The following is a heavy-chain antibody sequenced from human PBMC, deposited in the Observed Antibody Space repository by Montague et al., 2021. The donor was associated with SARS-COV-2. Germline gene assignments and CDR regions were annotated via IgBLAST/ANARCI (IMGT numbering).Heavy chain of an antibody. Sequence: SETLSLTCTVSGGSISRSTSSWAWIRQPPGKGLEWIGSISYTGSTYYNPSLKSRVTISVDTSRNQSSLRLSSVTAADTSAYYCARLPLVSSWSRAAGYYYYGTDVWGQGTTVTVSS. D-gene: IGHD6-13*01. CDR2: ISYTGST. J-gene: IGHJ6*02. CDR1: GGSISRSTSS. CDR3: ARLPLVSSWSRAAGYYYYGTDV. V-gene: IGHV4-39*01.